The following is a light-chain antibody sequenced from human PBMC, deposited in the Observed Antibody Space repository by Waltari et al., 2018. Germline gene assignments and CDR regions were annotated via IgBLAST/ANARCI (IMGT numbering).Light chain of an antibody. Sequence: DIQMTQSPSSLSASVGDRVPITCRASRPIGNFLIWHKQKPGKAPKLLIYGASTLPSGVPSRFSGSGSGTDFTLTINGLQPEDFATYYCQQSSSTPTTFGQGTKVEIK. J-gene: IGKJ1*01. CDR2: GAS. V-gene: IGKV1-39*01. CDR1: RPIGNF. CDR3: QQSSSTPTT.